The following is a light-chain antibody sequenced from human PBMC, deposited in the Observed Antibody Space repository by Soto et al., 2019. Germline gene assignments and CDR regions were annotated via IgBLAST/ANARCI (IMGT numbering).Light chain of an antibody. J-gene: IGKJ5*01. V-gene: IGKV3-20*01. CDR2: GVS. CDR3: QLYGRSPLIT. CDR1: QSLSSNY. Sequence: EIVLTLSPGTLSLSPGERATLSCRASQSLSSNYLAWYQQKPGQAPRLLIYGVSSRATGVPVSFSGSGSGTDFTLTISRLEPEDLAVYYCQLYGRSPLITFGQGARLEIK.